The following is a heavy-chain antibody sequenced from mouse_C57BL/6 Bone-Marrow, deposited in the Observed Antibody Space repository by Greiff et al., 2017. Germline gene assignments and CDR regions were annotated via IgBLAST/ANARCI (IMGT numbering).Heavy chain of an antibody. J-gene: IGHJ4*01. CDR3: ARFHLLGAMDY. CDR2: IYPRSGNT. V-gene: IGHV1-81*01. CDR1: GYTFTSYG. D-gene: IGHD1-1*01. Sequence: VQLQQSGAELARPGASVKLSCKASGYTFTSYGISWVKQRTGQGLEWIGEIYPRSGNTYYNKKFKGKATLTADKSSSTAYMELRSLTSEDSAVYFCARFHLLGAMDYWGQGTSVTASS.